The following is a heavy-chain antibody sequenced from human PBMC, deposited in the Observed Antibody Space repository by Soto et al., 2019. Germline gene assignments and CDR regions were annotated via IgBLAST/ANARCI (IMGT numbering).Heavy chain of an antibody. J-gene: IGHJ6*02. V-gene: IGHV3-23*01. Sequence: EVQLLESGGGLVQPGGSLRLSCAASGFTFSSYAMSWVRQAPGKGLEWVSAISGSGGSTYYADSVKGRFTISRDNTKNTLYLQMTSLRAEYTAVYYCAEGRWVRDPTIYNYYYGMDVWGQGTTVTVSS. D-gene: IGHD3-10*01. CDR3: AEGRWVRDPTIYNYYYGMDV. CDR1: GFTFSSYA. CDR2: ISGSGGST.